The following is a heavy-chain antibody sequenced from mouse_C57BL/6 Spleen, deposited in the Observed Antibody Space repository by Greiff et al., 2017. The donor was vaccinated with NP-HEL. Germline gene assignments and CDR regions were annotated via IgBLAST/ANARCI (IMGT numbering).Heavy chain of an antibody. CDR3: ARTGFAY. Sequence: EVQLQQSGPELVKPGASVKIPCKASGYTFTDYNLDWVKQSPGKSLEWIGDINPNNGGTIYNQKFKGKATLTVDKSSSTAYMELRSLTSEDSAAYFCARTGFAYWGQGTLVTVSA. CDR2: INPNNGGT. V-gene: IGHV1-18*01. CDR1: GYTFTDYN. J-gene: IGHJ3*01.